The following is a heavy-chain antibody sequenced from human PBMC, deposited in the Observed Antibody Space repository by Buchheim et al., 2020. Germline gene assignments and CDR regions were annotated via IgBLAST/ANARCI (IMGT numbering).Heavy chain of an antibody. CDR3: ARDKVGYYDILTGYHPNWFDP. CDR1: GFTFSSYS. CDR2: ISSSSSYI. D-gene: IGHD3-9*01. V-gene: IGHV3-21*01. J-gene: IGHJ5*02. Sequence: EVQLVESGGGLVKPGGSLRLSCAASGFTFSSYSMNWVRQAPGKGLEWVSSISSSSSYIYYADSVKGRFTISRDNAKNSLYLQMNSLRAEDTAVYYCARDKVGYYDILTGYHPNWFDPWGQGTL.